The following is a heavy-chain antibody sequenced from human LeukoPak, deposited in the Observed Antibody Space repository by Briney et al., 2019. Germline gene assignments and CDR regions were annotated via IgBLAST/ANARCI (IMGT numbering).Heavy chain of an antibody. J-gene: IGHJ5*02. CDR1: GYSISSGYY. CDR2: IYYDESA. V-gene: IGHV4-38-2*01. Sequence: SETLSLTCVVSGYSISSGYYWAWIRQPPGKGPEWIGHIYYDESAYYNPSLRSRVTISIDTSENQFSLKLSSVSAADTAVYYCARAYSSSWYFNWFVPWGQGTLVTVSS. CDR3: ARAYSSSWYFNWFVP. D-gene: IGHD6-13*01.